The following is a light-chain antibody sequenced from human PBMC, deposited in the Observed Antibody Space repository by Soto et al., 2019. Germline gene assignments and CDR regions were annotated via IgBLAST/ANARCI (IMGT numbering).Light chain of an antibody. Sequence: EIVLTQSPGTLSLSPGERATLSCRASQSVSTIYLAWYQQKPGQSPRLLIYGPSSRATGIPDRFSGSGSGTDFTLTIIRLEPEDFAVYYCQQYGSSPFTFGQGTRLEIK. V-gene: IGKV3-20*01. CDR3: QQYGSSPFT. J-gene: IGKJ5*01. CDR2: GPS. CDR1: QSVSTIY.